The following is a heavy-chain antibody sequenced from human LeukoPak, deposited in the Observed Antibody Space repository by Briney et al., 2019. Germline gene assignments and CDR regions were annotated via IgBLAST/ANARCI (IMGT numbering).Heavy chain of an antibody. CDR2: MNPNSGNT. Sequence: ASVKVSCKASGYTFTSYDINWVRQATGQGLEWMGWMNPNSGNTGYAQKFQGRVTITRNTSISTAYMELSSLRSEDTAVYYCARGRVRPRYRSGGSCYDDYWGQGTLVTVSS. CDR1: GYTFTSYD. V-gene: IGHV1-8*01. D-gene: IGHD2-15*01. J-gene: IGHJ4*02. CDR3: ARGRVRPRYRSGGSCYDDY.